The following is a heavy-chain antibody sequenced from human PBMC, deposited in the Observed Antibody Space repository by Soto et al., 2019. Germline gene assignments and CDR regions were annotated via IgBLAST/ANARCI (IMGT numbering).Heavy chain of an antibody. J-gene: IGHJ5*02. CDR2: ISSSSSTI. D-gene: IGHD6-13*01. CDR1: GFTCSSYS. V-gene: IGHV3-48*02. CDR3: ARDSPYSSSWYDLNWFDP. Sequence: PGGSLRLSCAASGFTCSSYSRNWVRQAPGKGLEWVSYISSSSSTIYYADSVKGRFTISRDNAKNSLYLQMNSLRDEDTAVYYCARDSPYSSSWYDLNWFDPWGQGTLVTVSS.